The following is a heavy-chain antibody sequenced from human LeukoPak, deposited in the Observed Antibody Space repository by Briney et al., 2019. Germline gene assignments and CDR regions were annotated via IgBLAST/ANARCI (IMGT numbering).Heavy chain of an antibody. Sequence: GGSLRLSCAASGFTSSSYGMHWVRQAPGKGLEWVAFIRYDGSNKYYADSVKGGFTISRDNSKNTLYLQMNSLRAEDTAVYYCAKDFALLCSGGSCYSSYWDYWGQGTLVTVSS. D-gene: IGHD2-15*01. V-gene: IGHV3-30*02. CDR3: AKDFALLCSGGSCYSSYWDY. CDR1: GFTSSSYG. CDR2: IRYDGSNK. J-gene: IGHJ4*02.